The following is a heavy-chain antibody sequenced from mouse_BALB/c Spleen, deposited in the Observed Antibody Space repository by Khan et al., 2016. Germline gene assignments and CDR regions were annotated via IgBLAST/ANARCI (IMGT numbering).Heavy chain of an antibody. CDR2: INPDSSTI. D-gene: IGHD1-1*01. CDR1: GFDFSRYW. V-gene: IGHV4-1*02. Sequence: EVKLLESGGGLVQPGGSLKLSCAASGFDFSRYWMSWVRQAPGKGLEWIGEINPDSSTINYTPSLQDKFIISRDNAKNTLYLQRRKVRSEDTVLYYCARAGYYGYLVNWGQGTLVTVSA. J-gene: IGHJ3*01. CDR3: ARAGYYGYLVN.